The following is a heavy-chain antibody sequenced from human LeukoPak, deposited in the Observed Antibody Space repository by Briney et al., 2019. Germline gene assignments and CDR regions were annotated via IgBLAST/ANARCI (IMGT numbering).Heavy chain of an antibody. J-gene: IGHJ3*02. CDR2: IYYSGST. CDR1: GGSISSYY. D-gene: IGHD3-9*01. CDR3: ARTSATKYYDILTGYYLYPDAFDI. Sequence: PSETLSLTCTVSGGSISSYYWSWIRQPPGKGLEWIGYIYYSGSTNYNPSLKSRVTISVDTSKNQFSLKLSSVTAADTAVYYCARTSATKYYDILTGYYLYPDAFDIWGQGTMVTVSS. V-gene: IGHV4-59*01.